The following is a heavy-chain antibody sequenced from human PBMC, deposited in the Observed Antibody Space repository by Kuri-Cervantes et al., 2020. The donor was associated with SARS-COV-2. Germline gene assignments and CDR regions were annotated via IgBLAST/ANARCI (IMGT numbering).Heavy chain of an antibody. CDR1: GFTVSSNY. J-gene: IGHJ4*02. D-gene: IGHD5/OR15-5a*01. CDR2: IYSGGST. CDR3: ARGVPFDY. V-gene: IGHV3-53*01. Sequence: GESLKISCAASGFTVSSNYMSWVRQAPGKGLEWVSVIYSGGSTYYADSVKGRFTTSRDNSKNTLYLQMNSLRAEDTAVYYCARGVPFDYWGQGTLVTVSS.